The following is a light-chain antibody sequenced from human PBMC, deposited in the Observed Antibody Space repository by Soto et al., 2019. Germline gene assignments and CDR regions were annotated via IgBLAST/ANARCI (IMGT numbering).Light chain of an antibody. Sequence: DIVMTQSPLSLPVTPGEPASISCRSSQSLLHSNGYNYLDWYLQKPGQSPQLLISLGSNRASGVPDRFSGSGSGTDFPLKISRVEAEDVGVYYCMQALQTRWTFGQGTKVEIK. V-gene: IGKV2-28*01. CDR1: QSLLHSNGYNY. CDR2: LGS. CDR3: MQALQTRWT. J-gene: IGKJ1*01.